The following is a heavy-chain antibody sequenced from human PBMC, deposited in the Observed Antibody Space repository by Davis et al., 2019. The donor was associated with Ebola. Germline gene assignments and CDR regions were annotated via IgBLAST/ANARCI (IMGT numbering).Heavy chain of an antibody. CDR2: ILYDGNSK. D-gene: IGHD5-24*01. CDR3: ARDRSGRWLQSSYGMDV. V-gene: IGHV3-30*01. J-gene: IGHJ6*02. Sequence: PGGSLRLSCAASEFTFSHYAMHWVRQAPGKGLEWVAVILYDGNSKYYADSVKGRFTISTDSSKNTLFLQMNSLRPEDTSMYYCARDRSGRWLQSSYGMDVWGQGTTVTVSS. CDR1: EFTFSHYA.